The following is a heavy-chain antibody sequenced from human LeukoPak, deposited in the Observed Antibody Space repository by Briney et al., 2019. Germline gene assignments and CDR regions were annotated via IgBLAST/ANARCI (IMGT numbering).Heavy chain of an antibody. CDR3: ARESTVGYCSGGSCPFDP. CDR2: IYPGDSDT. Sequence: GESLKISCKGSGYSFTSYWIGWVRQMPGKGLEWMGIIYPGDSDTRYSPSFQGQVTISADKSISTAYLQWSSLKASDTAMYYCARESTVGYCSGGSCPFDPWGQGTLVTVSS. V-gene: IGHV5-51*01. CDR1: GYSFTSYW. J-gene: IGHJ5*02. D-gene: IGHD2-15*01.